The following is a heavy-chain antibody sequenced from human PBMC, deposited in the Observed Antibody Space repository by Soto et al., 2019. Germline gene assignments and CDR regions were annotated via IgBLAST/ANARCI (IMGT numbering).Heavy chain of an antibody. D-gene: IGHD2-15*01. CDR2: IYPGDSDT. Sequence: PGESLKISCKGSGYSFTSYWIGWVRQMPGKGLEWMGIIYPGDSDTRYSPSFQGQVTISADKSISTAYLQWSSLKASDTAMYYCARSPPYCSGGSCYPNWFDPWGQGTLVTVSS. V-gene: IGHV5-51*01. CDR1: GYSFTSYW. J-gene: IGHJ5*02. CDR3: ARSPPYCSGGSCYPNWFDP.